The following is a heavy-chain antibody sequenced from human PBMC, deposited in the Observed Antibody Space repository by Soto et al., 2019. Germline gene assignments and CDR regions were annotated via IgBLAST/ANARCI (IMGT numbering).Heavy chain of an antibody. V-gene: IGHV4-59*01. D-gene: IGHD4-17*01. CDR3: ASDYGDYFDY. CDR1: XGSISSYY. Sequence: SETLSLTCTVSXGSISSYYWSWIRQPPGKGLEWIGYIYYSGSTNYNPSLKSRVTISVDTSKNQFSLKLSSVTAADTAVYYCASDYGDYFDYWGQGTLVTVSS. J-gene: IGHJ4*02. CDR2: IYYSGST.